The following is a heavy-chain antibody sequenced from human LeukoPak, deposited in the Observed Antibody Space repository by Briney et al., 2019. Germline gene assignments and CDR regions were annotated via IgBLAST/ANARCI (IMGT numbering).Heavy chain of an antibody. V-gene: IGHV3-7*01. Sequence: GGSLRLSCAASGFTFSTYWMSWVRQAPGKGLEWVANIKQDGSEKYYVDSVKDRFIISRDNAKNSLYLQMNSLRVEDTAVYYCARNVYRTFDSWDQGTLVTVSS. J-gene: IGHJ4*02. CDR1: GFTFSTYW. CDR3: ARNVYRTFDS. D-gene: IGHD1-14*01. CDR2: IKQDGSEK.